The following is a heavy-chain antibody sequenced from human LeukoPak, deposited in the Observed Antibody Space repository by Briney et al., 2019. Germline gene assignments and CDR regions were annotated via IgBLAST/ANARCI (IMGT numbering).Heavy chain of an antibody. D-gene: IGHD2-2*02. V-gene: IGHV6-1*01. CDR1: GDRVSSIRAA. CDR3: ARHYCFDASCYKVDWFDP. J-gene: IGHJ5*02. CDR2: TYYRSKWYN. Sequence: SQTLSLTCAISGDRVSSIRAAWNWIRQSPSRGLEWLGRTYYRSKWYNDYAPSVKSRITINPDTSKNQFSLQLNSVTPEDTAVYYCARHYCFDASCYKVDWFDPWGQGILVTVSS.